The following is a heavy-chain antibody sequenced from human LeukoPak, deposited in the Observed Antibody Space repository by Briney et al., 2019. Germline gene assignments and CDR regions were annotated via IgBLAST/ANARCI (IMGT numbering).Heavy chain of an antibody. V-gene: IGHV3-11*04. J-gene: IGHJ4*02. CDR1: GFPFSDFH. CDR2: ITSGGGFK. D-gene: IGHD3-22*01. CDR3: ARVRPGSSGSYYRTC. Sequence: GGSLRLSCVGAGFPFSDFHMSWIRQAPGKGLEWVSYITSGGGFKYYADSVKGRFSISRDDSKNSVFLQMNSLRVEDTAVYYCARVRPGSSGSYYRTCWAQGTLVTVSS.